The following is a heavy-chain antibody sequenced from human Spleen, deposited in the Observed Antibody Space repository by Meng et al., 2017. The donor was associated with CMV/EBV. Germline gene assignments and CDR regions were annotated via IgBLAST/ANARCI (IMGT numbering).Heavy chain of an antibody. CDR3: ARLSAAAHFDY. Sequence: CNVSGGSISSRSYYWGWIRQPPGKGLEWIGSIYYSGSTYYNPSLKSRVTISVDTSKNQFSLKLSSVTAADTAVYYCARLSAAAHFDYWGQGTLVTVSS. V-gene: IGHV4-39*01. CDR2: IYYSGST. D-gene: IGHD6-13*01. J-gene: IGHJ4*02. CDR1: GGSISSRSYY.